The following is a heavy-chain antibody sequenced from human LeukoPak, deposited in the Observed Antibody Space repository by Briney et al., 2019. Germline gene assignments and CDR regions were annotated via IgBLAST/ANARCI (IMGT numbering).Heavy chain of an antibody. J-gene: IGHJ4*02. Sequence: GGSLRLSCAASGFTFSSYWMSWVRQPPGKGLEWVANIKQDGSDKYYVDSVKGRFTISRDNAKNSLYLQMNSLRAEDTAVYYCARGGYTYGVRPFWDQGTLVTVSS. V-gene: IGHV3-7*01. CDR1: GFTFSSYW. CDR2: IKQDGSDK. CDR3: ARGGYTYGVRPF. D-gene: IGHD5-18*01.